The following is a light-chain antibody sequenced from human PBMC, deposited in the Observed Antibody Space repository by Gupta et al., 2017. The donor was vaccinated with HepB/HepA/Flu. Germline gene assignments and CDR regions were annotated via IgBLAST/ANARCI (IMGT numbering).Light chain of an antibody. Sequence: SYELTQPPSGLVSPGQTARITCSGDALAKQYVYWYQQKPGQAPVVVIYKDSERPSGIPERFSGSSSGTTATLTISGVQAEDEADYYCQSAHNSYTYVVFGGGTKLTVL. CDR1: ALAKQY. J-gene: IGLJ2*01. CDR3: QSAHNSYTYVV. V-gene: IGLV3-25*03. CDR2: KDS.